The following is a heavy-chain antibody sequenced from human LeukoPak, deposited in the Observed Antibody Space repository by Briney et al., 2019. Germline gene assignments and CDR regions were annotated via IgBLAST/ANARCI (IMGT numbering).Heavy chain of an antibody. D-gene: IGHD6-19*01. V-gene: IGHV3-30-3*01. J-gene: IGHJ4*02. CDR3: ARDGSTGWYPDY. CDR2: ISYDGSNK. CDR1: GFTFSSYA. Sequence: GGSLRLSCAASGFTFSSYAMHWVRQAPGKGLEWVAVISYDGSNKYYADSVKGRFTISRDNSKNTLYLQMNSLRAEDTAVYYCARDGSTGWYPDYWGQGTLVTVSS.